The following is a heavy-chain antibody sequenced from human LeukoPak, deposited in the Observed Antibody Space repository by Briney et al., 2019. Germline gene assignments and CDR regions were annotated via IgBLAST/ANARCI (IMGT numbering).Heavy chain of an antibody. D-gene: IGHD7-27*01. V-gene: IGHV1-46*01. CDR2: INPSGGST. J-gene: IGHJ3*02. Sequence: ASVKVSCKASGYTFTSYYMHWVRQAPGQGLEWMGIINPSGGSTSYAQKFQGRVTMTKDTSTSTVYMELSSLRSEDTAVYYCAREYGDALYAFDIWGQGTMVTVSS. CDR1: GYTFTSYY. CDR3: AREYGDALYAFDI.